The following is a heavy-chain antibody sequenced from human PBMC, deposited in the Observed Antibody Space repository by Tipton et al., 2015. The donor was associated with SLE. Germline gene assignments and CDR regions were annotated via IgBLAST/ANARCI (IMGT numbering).Heavy chain of an antibody. V-gene: IGHV4-61*02. CDR2: IYTSGST. J-gene: IGHJ3*02. Sequence: TLSLTCTVSGDSISSGSYYWSWIRQPAGKGLEWIGRIYTSGSTNYNPSFKSRVTISIDASKNQFSLKLNSVTAADTAVYYCARGYYMRGDIWGPGTMVTVSS. D-gene: IGHD1-26*01. CDR1: GDSISSGSYY. CDR3: ARGYYMRGDI.